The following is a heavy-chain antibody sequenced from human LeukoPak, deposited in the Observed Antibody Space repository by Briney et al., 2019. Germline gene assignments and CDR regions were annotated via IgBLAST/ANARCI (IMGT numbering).Heavy chain of an antibody. CDR2: INPNSGVA. Sequence: ASVKVSCKAAGYAFTAYYIVWVRQAPGQGLEWMGWINPNSGVANYAQKFQGRVTMTSYTSIKTVYIELNSLRCDDTAVFYCAREGLYNWNYALYSWGQGTLVTVSS. J-gene: IGHJ4*02. CDR1: GYAFTAYY. CDR3: AREGLYNWNYALYS. D-gene: IGHD1-7*01. V-gene: IGHV1-2*02.